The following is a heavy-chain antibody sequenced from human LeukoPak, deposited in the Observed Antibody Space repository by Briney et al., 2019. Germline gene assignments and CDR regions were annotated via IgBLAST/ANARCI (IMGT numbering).Heavy chain of an antibody. D-gene: IGHD1-7*01. CDR2: INHSGST. V-gene: IGHV4-34*01. CDR1: GGSFSGYC. Sequence: SETLSLTCAVYGGSFSGYCWSWIRQPPGKGLEWIGEINHSGSTNYNPSLKSRVTISVDTSKNQFSLKLSSVTAADTAVYYCARGLTGTYYYYYYYMDVWGKGTTVTVSS. J-gene: IGHJ6*03. CDR3: ARGLTGTYYYYYYYMDV.